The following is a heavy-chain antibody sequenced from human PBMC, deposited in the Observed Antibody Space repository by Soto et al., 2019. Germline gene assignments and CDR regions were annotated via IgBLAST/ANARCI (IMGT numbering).Heavy chain of an antibody. Sequence: GGSLRLSCAASGFTFSSYGMHWVRQAPGKGLEWVAVISYDGSNKYYADSVKGRFTISRDNSKNTLYLQMNSLRAEDTAVYYCAKPDGELSLGDAFDIWGQGTMVTVSS. J-gene: IGHJ3*02. V-gene: IGHV3-30*18. CDR1: GFTFSSYG. CDR2: ISYDGSNK. D-gene: IGHD3-16*02. CDR3: AKPDGELSLGDAFDI.